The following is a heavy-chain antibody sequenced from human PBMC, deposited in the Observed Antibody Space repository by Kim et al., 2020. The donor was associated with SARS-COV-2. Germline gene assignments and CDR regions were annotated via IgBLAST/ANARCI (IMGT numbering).Heavy chain of an antibody. CDR1: GYTFTGYY. CDR3: VASPRYSYGFDY. D-gene: IGHD5-18*01. V-gene: IGHV1-2*04. Sequence: ASVKVSCKASGYTFTGYYMHWVRQAPGQGLEWMGWINPNSGGTNYAQKFQGWVTMTRDTSISTAYMELSRLRSDDTAVYYCVASPRYSYGFDYWGQGTLVTVSS. CDR2: INPNSGGT. J-gene: IGHJ4*02.